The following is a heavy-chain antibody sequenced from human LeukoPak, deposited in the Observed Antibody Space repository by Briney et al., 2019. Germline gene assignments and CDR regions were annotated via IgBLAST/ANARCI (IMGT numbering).Heavy chain of an antibody. CDR2: ISNSGST. J-gene: IGHJ4*02. V-gene: IGHV4-59*08. Sequence: SETLSLTCAISGAPISDYYWSWIRQSPGNGLEWIGVISNSGSTSYNPSLKSRVAISRDTSKNQLSLNVSSVAAADTAVYYCARRGFFDYWGQGTLATVSS. CDR1: GAPISDYY. CDR3: ARRGFFDY.